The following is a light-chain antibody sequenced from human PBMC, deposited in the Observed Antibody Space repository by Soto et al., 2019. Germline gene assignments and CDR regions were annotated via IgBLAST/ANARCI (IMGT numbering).Light chain of an antibody. V-gene: IGKV1-12*01. CDR3: QQAYSVPPI. CDR1: QGRGVW. J-gene: IGKJ4*01. Sequence: DIQMTQSPSSVYASVGDRVTITCRASQGRGVWLGWYQQKPGKAPQLLIFGASGLQSGVPSRFRGSGSGTDFTLTLSSRQPEDFATYYCQQAYSVPPIFGGGTKVEIK. CDR2: GAS.